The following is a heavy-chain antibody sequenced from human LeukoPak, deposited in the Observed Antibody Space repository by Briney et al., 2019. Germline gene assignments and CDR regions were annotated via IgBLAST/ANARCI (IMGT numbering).Heavy chain of an antibody. CDR3: ARLSIVGALPYYFDY. CDR2: IYYSGST. Sequence: SETLSLTCTVSGGSISSYYWSWIRQPPGKGLEWIGYIYYSGSTNYNPSLKSRVTISVDTSKNQSSLKLSSVTAADTAVYYCARLSIVGALPYYFDYWGQGTLVTVSS. J-gene: IGHJ4*02. V-gene: IGHV4-59*08. D-gene: IGHD1-26*01. CDR1: GGSISSYY.